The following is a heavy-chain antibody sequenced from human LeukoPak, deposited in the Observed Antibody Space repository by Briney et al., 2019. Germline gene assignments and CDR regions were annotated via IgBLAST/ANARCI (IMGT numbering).Heavy chain of an antibody. J-gene: IGHJ6*02. V-gene: IGHV3-73*01. Sequence: GGSLRLSCAASGFTFSGSAMHWVRQASGKGLEWVGRIRSKANSYATAYAASVKGRFTIPRDDSKNTAYLQMNSLRAEDTAVYYCARDVVVPAAYPFYYYYGMDVWGQGTTVTVSS. CDR3: ARDVVVPAAYPFYYYYGMDV. CDR2: IRSKANSYAT. CDR1: GFTFSGSA. D-gene: IGHD2-2*01.